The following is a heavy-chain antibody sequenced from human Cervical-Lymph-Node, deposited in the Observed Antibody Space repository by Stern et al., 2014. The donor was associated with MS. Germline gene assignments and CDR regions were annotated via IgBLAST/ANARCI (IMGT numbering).Heavy chain of an antibody. CDR3: AKVYGSGPFDY. D-gene: IGHD6-19*01. V-gene: IGHV3-23*04. J-gene: IGHJ4*02. CDR1: GFTFSSYA. CDR2: ISGSDGST. Sequence: EVQLVESGGTLVQPGGSLRLPCAASGFTFSSYAMSWVRQAPGKGLEWVSVISGSDGSTFYADSVKGRFTISRDNSKNTLFLQMNSLRAEDTAVYYCAKVYGSGPFDYWGQGTLVTVSS.